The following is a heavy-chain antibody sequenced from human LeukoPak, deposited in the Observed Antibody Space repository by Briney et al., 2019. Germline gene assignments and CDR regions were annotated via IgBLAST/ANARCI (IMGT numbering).Heavy chain of an antibody. CDR3: ARGVSGSRRGYDILTGQDY. J-gene: IGHJ4*02. V-gene: IGHV1-2*02. Sequence: ASVRVSCKASGYTFTGYYMHWVRQAPGQGLEWMGWINPNSGGTNYAQKFQGRVTMTRHTPISTAYMELSRLRSADTAVYYCARGVSGSRRGYDILTGQDYWGQGTLVTVSS. D-gene: IGHD3-9*01. CDR2: INPNSGGT. CDR1: GYTFTGYY.